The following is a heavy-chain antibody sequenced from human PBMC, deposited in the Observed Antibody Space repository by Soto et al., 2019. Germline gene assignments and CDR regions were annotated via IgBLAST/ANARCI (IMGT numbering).Heavy chain of an antibody. Sequence: VQLQESGPGLVKPSGPLSLTCAVPGASIISVNWWSWVRQPPRKGLEWIGEISNSGNTNHNQSLKSRVTISIDKSKNQLSLKLTSVTAADTAVYYCASHRGNTYGPYDYWGQGTLVTVSS. D-gene: IGHD5-18*01. J-gene: IGHJ4*02. CDR2: ISNSGNT. CDR1: GASIISVNW. V-gene: IGHV4-4*02. CDR3: ASHRGNTYGPYDY.